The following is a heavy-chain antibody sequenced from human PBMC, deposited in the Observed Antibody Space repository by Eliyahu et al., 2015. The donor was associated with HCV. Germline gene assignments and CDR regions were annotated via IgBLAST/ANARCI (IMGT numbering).Heavy chain of an antibody. CDR1: GFPFSNSW. CDR3: ARGLGSNAPSDY. Sequence: DVQLVESGGGXVQPGGXXXLXCXASGFPFSNSWMHWFRQAPGKGLVWVSRVNGDGTHTTYADSVKGRFTVSRDNAKNTLYLQMNSLRAEDTAVYYCARGLGSNAPSDYWGQGTLLTVSS. D-gene: IGHD3/OR15-3a*01. J-gene: IGHJ4*02. V-gene: IGHV3-74*01. CDR2: VNGDGTHT.